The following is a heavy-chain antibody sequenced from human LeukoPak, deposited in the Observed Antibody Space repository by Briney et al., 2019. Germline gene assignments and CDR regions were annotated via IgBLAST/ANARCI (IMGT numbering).Heavy chain of an antibody. Sequence: SETLSLTCTVSGGSISSYYWSWIRQPPGKGLECTGYIYYSGSTNYNPSLKSRVTISIDTSKNQFSLKLSSVTAADTAVYYCARLYSGYGNRYFDIWGRGRLVTVFS. J-gene: IGHJ2*01. D-gene: IGHD1-26*01. V-gene: IGHV4-59*08. CDR2: IYYSGST. CDR1: GGSISSYY. CDR3: ARLYSGYGNRYFDI.